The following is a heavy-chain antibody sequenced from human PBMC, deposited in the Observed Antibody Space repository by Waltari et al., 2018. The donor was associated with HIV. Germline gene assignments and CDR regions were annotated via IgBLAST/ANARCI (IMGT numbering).Heavy chain of an antibody. V-gene: IGHV1-2*02. D-gene: IGHD2-15*01. CDR1: RFTFTAYY. CDR2: INPKSGVT. CDR3: ARDWWQLPSGGYFFDY. Sequence: QVQLVQSGAEVKKPGASVQVSCTASRFTFTAYYVHWVRQPPGQGLEWMGWINPKSGVTHFAQNFQGRINMTRDTSIKTAYLELSRLQSDDTAVYYCARDWWQLPSGGYFFDYWGQGTLVTVSS. J-gene: IGHJ4*02.